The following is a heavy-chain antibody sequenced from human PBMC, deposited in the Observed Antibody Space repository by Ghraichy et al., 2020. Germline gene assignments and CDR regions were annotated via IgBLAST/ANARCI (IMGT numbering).Heavy chain of an antibody. J-gene: IGHJ4*02. CDR3: AKDGSSYGSLYYFDY. D-gene: IGHD1-26*01. CDR2: IRYDGSNK. V-gene: IGHV3-30*02. CDR1: GFIFSSYG. Sequence: GGSLRLSCAASGFIFSSYGMHWVRQAPGKGLEWVAFIRYDGSNKYHLESVEGRFTISRDNSENTLFLQMNGLRDEDTAMYYCAKDGSSYGSLYYFDYWGQGTRVTVSS.